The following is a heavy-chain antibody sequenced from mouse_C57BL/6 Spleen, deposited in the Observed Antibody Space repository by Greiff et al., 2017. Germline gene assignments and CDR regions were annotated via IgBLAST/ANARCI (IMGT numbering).Heavy chain of an antibody. CDR2: INPNNGGT. CDR3: ARKRIY. Sequence: EVQLQQSGPELVKPGASVKISCKASGYTFTDYYMNWVKQSHGKSLEWIGDINPNNGGTSYNQKFKGKATLTVDKSSSTAYMELRSLTSEDSAVYYCARKRIYWGQGTTLTVSS. CDR1: GYTFTDYY. J-gene: IGHJ2*01. V-gene: IGHV1-26*01.